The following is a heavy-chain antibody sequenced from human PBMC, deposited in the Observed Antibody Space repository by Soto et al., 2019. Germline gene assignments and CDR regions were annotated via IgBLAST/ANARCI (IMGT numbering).Heavy chain of an antibody. J-gene: IGHJ4*02. CDR3: ARISRDGVDF. CDR2: INPSSGDT. D-gene: IGHD3-3*01. V-gene: IGHV1-2*04. CDR1: GYSFTGYY. Sequence: QVQLVQSGTEVKEPGASVKVSCKASGYSFTGYYLHWVRQAPGQGLEWMGWINPSSGDTNYAQKVRGWVTMTRDTSINTAYMEVNRLRSGDTAVYYCARISRDGVDFWGQGTLVTVSS.